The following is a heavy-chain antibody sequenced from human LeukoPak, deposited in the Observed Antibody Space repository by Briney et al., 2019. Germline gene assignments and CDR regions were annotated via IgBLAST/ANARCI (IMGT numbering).Heavy chain of an antibody. Sequence: SETLSLTCTVSGGSIRSSYYYWGWIRQPPGKGLEWIGSIYDSGSTYYNPSLKSRVTISVDTSKNQFSLKLSSVTAADTAVYYCARDVGRPWHYFDYWGQGTLVTVSS. CDR3: ARDVGRPWHYFDY. D-gene: IGHD1-26*01. CDR1: GGSIRSSYYY. V-gene: IGHV4-39*07. J-gene: IGHJ4*02. CDR2: IYDSGST.